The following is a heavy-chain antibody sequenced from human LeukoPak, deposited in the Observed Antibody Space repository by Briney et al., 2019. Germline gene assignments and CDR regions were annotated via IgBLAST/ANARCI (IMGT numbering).Heavy chain of an antibody. D-gene: IGHD6-13*01. Sequence: SETLSLTCTVSGGSISSYYWSWIRQPPGKGLEWIGYIYYSGSTNYNPSLKSRVTISVDTSKNQFPLKLSSVTAADTAVYYCARDSGIAAAWFDPWGQGTPVTVSS. CDR1: GGSISSYY. J-gene: IGHJ5*02. CDR3: ARDSGIAAAWFDP. CDR2: IYYSGST. V-gene: IGHV4-59*01.